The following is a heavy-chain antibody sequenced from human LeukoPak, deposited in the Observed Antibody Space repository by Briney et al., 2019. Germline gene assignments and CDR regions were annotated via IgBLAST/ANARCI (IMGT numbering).Heavy chain of an antibody. V-gene: IGHV3-7*01. CDR2: IKQDGSEK. D-gene: IGHD3-16*02. Sequence: PGGSLRLSCAASGFTFSSYSMNWVRQAPGKGLEWVANIKQDGSEKYYVDSVEGRFTISRDNAKNSLDLQMNSLRAEDSAVYYCAREIVYLDKSYFDYWGQGSLVTVSS. J-gene: IGHJ4*02. CDR3: AREIVYLDKSYFDY. CDR1: GFTFSSYS.